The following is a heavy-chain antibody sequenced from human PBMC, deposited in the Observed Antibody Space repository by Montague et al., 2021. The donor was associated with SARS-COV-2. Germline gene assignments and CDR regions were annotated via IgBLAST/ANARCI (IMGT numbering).Heavy chain of an antibody. Sequence: SETLSLTCTVSDGSISSYYWSWIRQPPGKGLEWIGYIYYSGSTNYNPSLKSRVTISVDTSKNQLSLKLSSVTAADTAVYYCARRALNEYSSAWAFGFDYWGQGTLVTVSS. D-gene: IGHD6-6*01. V-gene: IGHV4-59*08. CDR2: IYYSGST. CDR1: DGSISSYY. J-gene: IGHJ4*02. CDR3: ARRALNEYSSAWAFGFDY.